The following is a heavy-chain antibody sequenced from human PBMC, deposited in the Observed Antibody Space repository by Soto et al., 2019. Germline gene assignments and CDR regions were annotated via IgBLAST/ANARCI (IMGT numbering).Heavy chain of an antibody. CDR1: GFTFDDYA. Sequence: GGSLRLSCAASGFTFDDYAMHWVRQAPGKGLEWVSGISWNSGSIGYADSVKGRFTISRDNAKNSLYLQMNSLRAEDTALYYCAKGGYSGYDFLGYWGQGTLVTVSS. CDR2: ISWNSGSI. V-gene: IGHV3-9*01. D-gene: IGHD5-12*01. CDR3: AKGGYSGYDFLGY. J-gene: IGHJ4*02.